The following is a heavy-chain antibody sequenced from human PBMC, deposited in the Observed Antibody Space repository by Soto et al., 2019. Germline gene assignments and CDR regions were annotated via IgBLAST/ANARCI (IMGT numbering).Heavy chain of an antibody. CDR2: ISYDGSNK. V-gene: IGHV3-30*18. CDR1: GFTFSSYG. J-gene: IGHJ4*02. Sequence: GSLRLSCAASGFTFSSYGMHWVRQAPGKGLEWVAVISYDGSNKYYADSVKGRFTISRDNSKNTLYLQMNSLRAEDTAVYYCAKDGKFSWAGPTPDYWGQGTLVTVSS. CDR3: AKDGKFSWAGPTPDY. D-gene: IGHD1-1*01.